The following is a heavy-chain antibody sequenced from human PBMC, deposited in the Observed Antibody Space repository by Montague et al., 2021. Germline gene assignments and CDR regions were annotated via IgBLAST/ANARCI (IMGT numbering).Heavy chain of an antibody. CDR1: GDSVSNNNAA. Sequence: CAISGDSVSNNNAAWNWIRESPSRGLEWLGRTYYRSTWYTDYAVSVKGRIAINPDTSKNQFSLQLSSVTPEDTAVCYCAREGVGDLLFSFDSWGQGTLVTVSS. D-gene: IGHD3-10*01. CDR2: TYYRSTWYT. J-gene: IGHJ4*02. CDR3: AREGVGDLLFSFDS. V-gene: IGHV6-1*01.